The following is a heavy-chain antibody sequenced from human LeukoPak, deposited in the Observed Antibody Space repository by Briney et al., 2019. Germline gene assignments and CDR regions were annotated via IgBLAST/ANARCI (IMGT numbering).Heavy chain of an antibody. CDR1: GGSISSSNW. CDR2: IYHSGST. J-gene: IGHJ5*02. V-gene: IGHV4-4*02. CDR3: ASLHYDILTGYYRFDN. D-gene: IGHD3-9*01. Sequence: SETLSLTCAVSGGSISSSNWWSWVRQPPGKGLEWIGEIYHSGSTNYNPSLKSRVTISVDKSKNQFSLKLSSVTAADTAVYYCASLHYDILTGYYRFDNWGQGTLVTVSS.